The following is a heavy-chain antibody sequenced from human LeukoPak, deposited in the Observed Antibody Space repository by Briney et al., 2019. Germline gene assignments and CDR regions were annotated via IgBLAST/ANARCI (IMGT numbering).Heavy chain of an antibody. J-gene: IGHJ2*01. D-gene: IGHD6-13*01. V-gene: IGHV4-4*07. Sequence: SETLSLTCTVSGGSISSYYWSWIRQPAGKGLEWIGRIYTSGSTNYNPSLKSRVTMSVDTSKNQFSLKLSSVTAADTAVYYCASDSWGIAAAGTGPSYGDGYFDLWGRGTLVTVSS. CDR3: ASDSWGIAAAGTGPSYGDGYFDL. CDR1: GGSISSYY. CDR2: IYTSGST.